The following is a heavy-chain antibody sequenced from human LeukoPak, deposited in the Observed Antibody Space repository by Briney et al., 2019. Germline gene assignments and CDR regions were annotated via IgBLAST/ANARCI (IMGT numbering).Heavy chain of an antibody. D-gene: IGHD5-18*01. J-gene: IGHJ3*02. CDR3: ARARSSYGYGDAFDI. CDR2: ISSTGGTA. Sequence: GGSLRLSCAASGFSVSNNDMSWVRQAPGKGLEWVSAISSTGGTAYYADSVKGRFTISRDNSKNTLYLQMNSLRAEDTAVYYCARARSSYGYGDAFDIWGQGTMVTVSS. CDR1: GFSVSNND. V-gene: IGHV3-66*02.